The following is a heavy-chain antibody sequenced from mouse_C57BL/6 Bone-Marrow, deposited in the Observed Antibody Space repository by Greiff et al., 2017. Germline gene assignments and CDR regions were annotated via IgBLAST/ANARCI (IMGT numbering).Heavy chain of an antibody. D-gene: IGHD3-3*01. CDR2: IDPSDSYT. J-gene: IGHJ3*01. Sequence: VKLQQPGAELVRPGTSVKLSCKASGYTFTSYWMHWVKQRPGQGLEWIGVIDPSDSYTKYNQKFKGKATLTVDTSSSTAYMQLSSLTSEDSAVYYCARGGDGFAYWGQGTLVTVSA. CDR1: GYTFTSYW. V-gene: IGHV1-59*01. CDR3: ARGGDGFAY.